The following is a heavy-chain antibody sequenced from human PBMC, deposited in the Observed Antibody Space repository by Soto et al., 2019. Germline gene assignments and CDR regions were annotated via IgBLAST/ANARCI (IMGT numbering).Heavy chain of an antibody. J-gene: IGHJ4*02. CDR2: IYRTGST. V-gene: IGHV4-4*02. D-gene: IGHD1-7*01. CDR1: GGSFTSNNW. CDR3: ASRDPGTSVDY. Sequence: PSETLSLTXAVSGGSFTSNNWWTWVRQPPGQGLEWIGEIYRTGSTNYNPSLKSRVTISLDKSENQFSLKVTSLTAADTAVYYCASRDPGTSVDYWGRGTLVTVSS.